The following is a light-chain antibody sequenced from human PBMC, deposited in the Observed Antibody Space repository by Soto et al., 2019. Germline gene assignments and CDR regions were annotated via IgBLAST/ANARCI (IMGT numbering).Light chain of an antibody. Sequence: QSVLTQPASVSGSPGQSIAISCTGTSSDVGAYDFVSWYQQHPDKAPKLLIYEVSTRSSGVSDRFSGSKSVNTATLTISVLQAEDEADYYCSSHTTSNTRVFGTGTKLTVL. CDR1: SSDVGAYDF. J-gene: IGLJ1*01. CDR3: SSHTTSNTRV. V-gene: IGLV2-14*03. CDR2: EVS.